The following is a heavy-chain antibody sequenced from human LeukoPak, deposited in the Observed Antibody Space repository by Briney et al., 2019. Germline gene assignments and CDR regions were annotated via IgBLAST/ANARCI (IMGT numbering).Heavy chain of an antibody. CDR1: GGSISSGGYY. CDR2: IYYSGST. CDR3: AREIGYYYDSSGYSWFDP. Sequence: SETLSLTCTVSGGSISSGGYYWSWIRQHPGKGLEWIGYIYYSGSTYYNPSPKSRVTISVDTSKNQFSLKLSSVTAADTAVYYCAREIGYYYDSSGYSWFDPWGQGTLVTVSS. V-gene: IGHV4-31*03. D-gene: IGHD3-22*01. J-gene: IGHJ5*02.